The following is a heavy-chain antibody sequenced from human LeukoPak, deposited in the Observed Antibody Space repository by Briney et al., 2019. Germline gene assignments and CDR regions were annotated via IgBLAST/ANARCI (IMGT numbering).Heavy chain of an antibody. J-gene: IGHJ5*02. V-gene: IGHV1-2*02. Sequence: GASVKVSCKASGYTFTGYYMHWVRQAPGQGLEWMGWINPNSGGTNYAQKFQGRVTMTRDTSISTAYMELSRLRSDDTAVYYCARMMPGAPHNWFDPWGQGTLVTVPS. CDR3: ARMMPGAPHNWFDP. CDR2: INPNSGGT. CDR1: GYTFTGYY. D-gene: IGHD2-2*01.